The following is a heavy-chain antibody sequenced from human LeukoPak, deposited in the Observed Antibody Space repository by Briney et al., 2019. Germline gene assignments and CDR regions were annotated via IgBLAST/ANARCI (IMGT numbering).Heavy chain of an antibody. J-gene: IGHJ4*02. CDR1: GGSISSYY. CDR2: IYYSGST. Sequence: SETLSLTCTVSGGSISSYYWSWIRQPPGKGLEWIGYIYYSGSTNYNPSLKSRVTISVDTSKNQFSLKLSPVTAADTAVYYCARHPVTGELPFDYWGQGTLVTVSS. V-gene: IGHV4-59*08. D-gene: IGHD1-26*01. CDR3: ARHPVTGELPFDY.